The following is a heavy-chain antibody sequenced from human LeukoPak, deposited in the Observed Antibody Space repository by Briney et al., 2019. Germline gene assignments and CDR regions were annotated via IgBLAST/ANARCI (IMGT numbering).Heavy chain of an antibody. Sequence: SETLSLTCAVYGGSFSGYYWSWIRQPPGKGLEWIGEINHSGSTNYNPSLKSRVTISVDMSKNQFSLRLTSVTAADTAVYYCARGPPAKPGTGYYYGMDVWGQGTTITVSS. CDR1: GGSFSGYY. J-gene: IGHJ6*02. V-gene: IGHV4-34*01. CDR2: INHSGST. D-gene: IGHD2-2*01. CDR3: ARGPPAKPGTGYYYGMDV.